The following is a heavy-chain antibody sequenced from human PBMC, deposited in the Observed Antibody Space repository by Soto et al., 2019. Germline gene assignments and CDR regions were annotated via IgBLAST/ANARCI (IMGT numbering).Heavy chain of an antibody. V-gene: IGHV1-69*13. CDR3: ARAEDYYDSSGYYSLAFDY. D-gene: IGHD3-22*01. CDR2: IIPIFGTA. CDR1: GGTFSSYA. J-gene: IGHJ4*02. Sequence: PVKVSCKAYGGTFSSYAISWVQQAPGQGLEWMGGIIPIFGTANYAQKFQGRVTITADESTSTAYMELSSLRSEDTAVYYCARAEDYYDSSGYYSLAFDYWGQGPLVTVSS.